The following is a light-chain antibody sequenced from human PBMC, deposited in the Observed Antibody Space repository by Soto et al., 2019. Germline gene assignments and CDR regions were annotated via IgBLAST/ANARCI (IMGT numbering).Light chain of an antibody. CDR3: QQYDNWPWM. CDR1: QSISIW. V-gene: IGKV1-5*03. Sequence: DIQMTQSPSTLSASVGDRVTITCRASQSISIWLAWYQQKPGKAPKILIYKASSLESGVPSRFSGSGSGTEFTLTISSLQSEDFAVYYCQQYDNWPWMFGQGTKVDIK. CDR2: KAS. J-gene: IGKJ1*01.